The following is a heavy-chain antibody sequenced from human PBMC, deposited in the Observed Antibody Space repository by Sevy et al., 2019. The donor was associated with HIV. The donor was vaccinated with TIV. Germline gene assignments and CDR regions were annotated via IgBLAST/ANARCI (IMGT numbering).Heavy chain of an antibody. CDR3: ARQKKGAYCSGGSCYSNYYYYYMDV. J-gene: IGHJ6*03. Sequence: GGSLRLSCAAPGFTFSSYDMHWVRQATGKGLEWVSAIGTAGDPYYPGSVKGRFTISRENAKNSLYLQMNSLRAGDTAVYYCARQKKGAYCSGGSCYSNYYYYYMDVWGKGTTVTVSS. D-gene: IGHD2-15*01. V-gene: IGHV3-13*05. CDR1: GFTFSSYD. CDR2: IGTAGDP.